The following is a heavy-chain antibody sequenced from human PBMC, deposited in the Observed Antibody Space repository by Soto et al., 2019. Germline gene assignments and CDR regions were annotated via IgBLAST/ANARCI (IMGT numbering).Heavy chain of an antibody. Sequence: PGGSLRLSCAASGFTFSSYTMNWVRQAPGKGLEWVSLISGSSYYIYNADSVKGRFTTSRDNAENSLFLQMNSLRPEDTAIYYCRRLPRGGGAFDLWGQGTMVTVSS. CDR3: RRLPRGGGAFDL. CDR2: ISGSSYYI. D-gene: IGHD3-10*01. CDR1: GFTFSSYT. V-gene: IGHV3-21*01. J-gene: IGHJ3*01.